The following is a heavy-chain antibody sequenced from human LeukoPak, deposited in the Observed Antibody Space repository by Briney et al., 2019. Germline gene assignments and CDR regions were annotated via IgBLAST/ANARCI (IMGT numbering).Heavy chain of an antibody. J-gene: IGHJ4*02. D-gene: IGHD3-9*01. Sequence: SVKVSCKASGGTFSSYAVSWVRQAPGQGREWMGGIIPIFGTANYAQESQGRVTITADKSTSTAYMELSSLRSEDTAVYYCARGLTLRYFEWLYYWGQGTLVTVCS. CDR3: ARGLTLRYFEWLYY. CDR2: IIPIFGTA. V-gene: IGHV1-69*06. CDR1: GGTFSSYA.